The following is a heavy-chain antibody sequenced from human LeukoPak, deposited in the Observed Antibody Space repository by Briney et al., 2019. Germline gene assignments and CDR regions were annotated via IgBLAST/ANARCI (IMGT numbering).Heavy chain of an antibody. J-gene: IGHJ3*02. D-gene: IGHD6-6*01. Sequence: SETLSLTCIVSGGSISSSSYYWGWIRQPPGKGLEWIGSIYYSGSTYYNPSLKSRVTISVDTSKNQFSLKLSSVTAADTAVYYCARSLVIAARPDAFDIWGQGTMVTVSS. CDR1: GGSISSSSYY. CDR3: ARSLVIAARPDAFDI. V-gene: IGHV4-39*01. CDR2: IYYSGST.